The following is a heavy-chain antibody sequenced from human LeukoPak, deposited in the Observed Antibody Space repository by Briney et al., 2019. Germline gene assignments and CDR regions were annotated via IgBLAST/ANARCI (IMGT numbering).Heavy chain of an antibody. J-gene: IGHJ4*02. CDR1: GFTFVNYA. V-gene: IGHV3-23*01. Sequence: GGSLRLSCAASGFTFVNYAMSWVRQAPGKGLEWVSAISGSGSTTDYADSVKGRFTISRDNSKNTLYLQMNSLRAEDTAIYYCASPEYSSGSYHPYYDYWGQGTLVTVSS. D-gene: IGHD6-19*01. CDR2: ISGSGSTT. CDR3: ASPEYSSGSYHPYYDY.